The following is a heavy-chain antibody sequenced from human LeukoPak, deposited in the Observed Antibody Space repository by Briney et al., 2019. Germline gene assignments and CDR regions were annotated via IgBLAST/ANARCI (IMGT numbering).Heavy chain of an antibody. CDR1: GGSFSGYY. CDR2: INHSGST. V-gene: IGHV4-34*01. Sequence: SETLSLTCAVYGGSFSGYYWSWIRQPPGKGLEWIGEINHSGSTNYNPSLKSRVTISVDTSKNQFSLKLSFVTAADTAVYYCARDQRSSFVRGVIITSDPFDYWGQGTLVTVSS. J-gene: IGHJ4*02. CDR3: ARDQRSSFVRGVIITSDPFDY. D-gene: IGHD3-10*01.